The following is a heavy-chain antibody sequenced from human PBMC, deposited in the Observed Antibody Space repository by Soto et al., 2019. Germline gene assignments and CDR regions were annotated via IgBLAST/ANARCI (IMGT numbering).Heavy chain of an antibody. CDR3: ARGRGDGYNQNWYFDL. Sequence: QVHLQQWGAGLLKPSETLSLTCAVYGGSFSGYYWSWIRQPPGKGLEWIGGSKNGGSSNYNPSLKSRGSMSVGTSNNQFSLKLTSVTAADTAVYYCARGRGDGYNQNWYFDLWGRGTLVTVSS. V-gene: IGHV4-34*01. D-gene: IGHD3-10*01. CDR2: SKNGGSS. J-gene: IGHJ2*01. CDR1: GGSFSGYY.